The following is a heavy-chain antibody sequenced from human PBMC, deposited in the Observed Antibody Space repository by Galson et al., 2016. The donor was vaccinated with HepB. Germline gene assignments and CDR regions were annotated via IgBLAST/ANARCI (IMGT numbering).Heavy chain of an antibody. CDR2: IYHSGST. J-gene: IGHJ4*02. D-gene: IGHD3-22*01. CDR1: GGSISSSKW. Sequence: SETLSLTCAVSGGSISSSKWWSWVRQPPGKGLEWIGEIYHSGSTHYNPSLKSRVTISMEKSKNQFSLKLTSVTAADTAVYFCATRAYFYDSSFDYWGQGTLVTVSS. V-gene: IGHV4-4*02. CDR3: ATRAYFYDSSFDY.